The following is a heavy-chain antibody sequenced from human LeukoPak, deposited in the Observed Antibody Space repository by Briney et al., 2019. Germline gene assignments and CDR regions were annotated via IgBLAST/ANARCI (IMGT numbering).Heavy chain of an antibody. CDR2: ISSSGSTI. D-gene: IGHD5-12*01. CDR3: ASLGHSGYDYGTTGGYYMDV. J-gene: IGHJ6*03. CDR1: GFTFSSYE. Sequence: GGSLRLSCAASGFTFSSYEMNWVRQAPGKGLEWVSYISSSGSTIYYADSVKGRFTISRDNAKNSRYLQMNSLRAEDTAVYYCASLGHSGYDYGTTGGYYMDVWGKGTTVTVSS. V-gene: IGHV3-48*03.